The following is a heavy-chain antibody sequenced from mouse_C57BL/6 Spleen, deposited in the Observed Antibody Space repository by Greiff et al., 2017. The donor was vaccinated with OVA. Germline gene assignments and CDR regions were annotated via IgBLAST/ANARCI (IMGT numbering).Heavy chain of an antibody. CDR2: IHPNSGST. CDR3: ARSDSSGPSYAMDY. V-gene: IGHV1-64*01. Sequence: QVQLKQPGAELVKPGASVKLSCKASGYTFTSYWMHWVKQRPGQGLEWIGMIHPNSGSTNYNEKFKSKATLTVDKSSSTAYMQLSSLTSEDSAVXYCARSDSSGPSYAMDYWGQGTSVTVSS. CDR1: GYTFTSYW. D-gene: IGHD3-2*02. J-gene: IGHJ4*01.